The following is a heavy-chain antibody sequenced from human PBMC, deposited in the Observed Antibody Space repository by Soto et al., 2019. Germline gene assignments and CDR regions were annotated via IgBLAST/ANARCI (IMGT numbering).Heavy chain of an antibody. V-gene: IGHV3-23*01. CDR2: ISGSGGST. CDR3: AKDLGSGSYFYS. D-gene: IGHD1-26*01. CDR1: GFTFSSYA. Sequence: GGSLRLSCAASGFTFSSYAMSWVRQAPGKGLEWVSAISGSGGSTYYADSVKGRFTISRDNSKNTLYLQMNSLRAEDTAVYSCAKDLGSGSYFYSWGQGTLVTVSS. J-gene: IGHJ4*02.